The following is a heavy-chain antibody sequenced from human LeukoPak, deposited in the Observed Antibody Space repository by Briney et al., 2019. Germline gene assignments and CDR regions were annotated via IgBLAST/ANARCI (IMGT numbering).Heavy chain of an antibody. CDR3: ARDPYSGAYGDTYYYYMDV. CDR2: ITTSSSYT. V-gene: IGHV3-21*01. D-gene: IGHD1-26*01. J-gene: IGHJ6*03. CDR1: GFSFSSYN. Sequence: GGSLRLSCEASGFSFSSYNMDWVRQTPGKGLEWISSITTSSSYTFYADSVKGRFTISRDNARNSLYLQMNSLTAEDTAVYYCARDPYSGAYGDTYYYYMDVWGKGTTVTISS.